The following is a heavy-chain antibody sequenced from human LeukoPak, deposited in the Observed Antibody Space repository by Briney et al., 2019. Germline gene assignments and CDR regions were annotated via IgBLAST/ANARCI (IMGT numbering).Heavy chain of an antibody. CDR1: GGSITNYC. CDR2: IYNSGST. D-gene: IGHD1-1*01. V-gene: IGHV4-59*12. CDR3: ARKTGYYYGVDV. Sequence: SETLSLTCTVSGGSITNYCWSWIRQPPGKGLEWIGYIYNSGSTNYNPSLKSRAAISVDMSKSQFSLKLSSVTAADTAVYYCARKTGYYYGVDVWGQGTTVTVSS. J-gene: IGHJ6*02.